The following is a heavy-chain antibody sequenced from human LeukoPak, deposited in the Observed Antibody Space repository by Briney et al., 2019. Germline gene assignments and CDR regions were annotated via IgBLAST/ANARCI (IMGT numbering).Heavy chain of an antibody. D-gene: IGHD3-22*01. CDR3: ATEPKTYYYDSRLYAFDI. V-gene: IGHV1-8*02. CDR2: MNPNSGNT. CDR1: GYTFTSYD. J-gene: IGHJ3*02. Sequence: GASVKVSCKASGYTFTSYDINWVRQATGQGLEWMGWMNPNSGNTGYAQKFQGRVTMTRNTSISTAYMELSSLRSEDTAVYYCATEPKTYYYDSRLYAFDIWGQGTMVTVSS.